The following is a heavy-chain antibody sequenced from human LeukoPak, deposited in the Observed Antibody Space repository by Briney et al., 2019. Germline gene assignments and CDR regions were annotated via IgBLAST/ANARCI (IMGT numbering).Heavy chain of an antibody. D-gene: IGHD1-26*01. CDR1: GFTFSSYS. CDR2: ISSSSSYI. Sequence: GGSLRLSCAASGFTFSSYSMNWVRQAPGKGLEWVSSISSSSSYIYYADSVKGRFTISRDNAKNSLYLQMNSLRAEDTAMYYCASHGRLVGATTDFDYWGQGTLVTVSS. V-gene: IGHV3-21*01. CDR3: ASHGRLVGATTDFDY. J-gene: IGHJ4*02.